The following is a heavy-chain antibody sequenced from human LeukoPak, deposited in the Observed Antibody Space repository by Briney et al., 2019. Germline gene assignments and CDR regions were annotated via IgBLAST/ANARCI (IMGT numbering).Heavy chain of an antibody. CDR2: VYHSGSI. D-gene: IGHD3-22*01. J-gene: IGHJ4*02. CDR3: AREIYYDSSAYDY. V-gene: IGHV4-38-2*02. CDR1: GDSLVSGHY. Sequence: SETLSLTCTVSGDSLVSGHYWGWIRQPPGQGLEWVGSVYHSGSIYYNPSLKSRVIISVDTSKNQFSLKLSSLTAADTAIYYCAREIYYDSSAYDYWGQGTLVTVSS.